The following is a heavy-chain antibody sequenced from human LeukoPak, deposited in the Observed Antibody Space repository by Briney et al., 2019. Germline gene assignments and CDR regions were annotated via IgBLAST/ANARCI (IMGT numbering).Heavy chain of an antibody. D-gene: IGHD2/OR15-2a*01. CDR3: ATSRLVLLPFVS. J-gene: IGHJ5*02. V-gene: IGHV3-23*01. CDR2: IFPSGGEI. Sequence: GGSLRLSCAASGFTFSTFAMIWVRQPPGKGLEWVSSIFPSGGEIHYADSVRGRFTISRDNSKSTLSLQMNSLRAEDTAIYYCATSRLVLLPFVSWGQGTLVTVSS. CDR1: GFTFSTFA.